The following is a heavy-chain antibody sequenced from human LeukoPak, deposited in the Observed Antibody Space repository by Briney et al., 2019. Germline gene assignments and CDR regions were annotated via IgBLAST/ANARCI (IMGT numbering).Heavy chain of an antibody. CDR1: GFTFSKYW. CDR3: ATKQWLAPPPDS. J-gene: IGHJ4*02. D-gene: IGHD6-19*01. V-gene: IGHV3-74*01. CDR2: INTDGTVT. Sequence: GGSLRLSCAASGFTFSKYWMLSVRQAPGKGLETVSRINTDGTVTTYADSVKGRFTASRDNADNTMFLQMNSVRDEDTAVYYCATKQWLAPPPDSWGQGTPVTVSS.